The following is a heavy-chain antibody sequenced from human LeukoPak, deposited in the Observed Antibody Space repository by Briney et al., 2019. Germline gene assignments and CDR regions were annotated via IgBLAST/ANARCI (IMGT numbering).Heavy chain of an antibody. J-gene: IGHJ4*02. V-gene: IGHV3-74*01. CDR1: GFTFSSYW. CDR2: INSDGSTT. D-gene: IGHD6-19*01. CDR3: ARVIYSGWEGELSD. Sequence: GGSLRLSCAASGFTFSSYWMHWVRQAPGKGLVWVSRINSDGSTTSYADSVMGRFTISRDNAKNTLYLQMNSLRAEDTAVYYCARVIYSGWEGELSDWGQGTLDTVFS.